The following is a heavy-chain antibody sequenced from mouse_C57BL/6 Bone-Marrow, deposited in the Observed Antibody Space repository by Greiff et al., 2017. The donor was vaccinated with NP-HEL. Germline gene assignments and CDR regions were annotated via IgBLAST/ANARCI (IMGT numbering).Heavy chain of an antibody. Sequence: VQLQQSGPELVKPGASVKISCKASGYAFSSSWMNWVKQRPGKGLEWIGRIYPGDGDTNYNGKFKGKATLTADKSSSTAYMQLSSLTSEDSAVYFCARKGTAQALFYAMDYWGQGTSVTVSS. V-gene: IGHV1-82*01. CDR3: ARKGTAQALFYAMDY. CDR1: GYAFSSSW. D-gene: IGHD3-2*02. CDR2: IYPGDGDT. J-gene: IGHJ4*01.